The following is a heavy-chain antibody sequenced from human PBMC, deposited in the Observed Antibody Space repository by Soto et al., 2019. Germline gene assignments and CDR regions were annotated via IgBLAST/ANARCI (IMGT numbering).Heavy chain of an antibody. D-gene: IGHD4-17*01. CDR1: GYTFTSYG. CDR2: ISAYNGNT. J-gene: IGHJ4*02. Sequence: GASVKVSCKASGYTFTSYGISWVRQAPGQGLEWMGWISAYNGNTNYAQKLQGRVTMTTDTSTSTAYMELRSLRSDDTAVYYCARVVTVYGDYVVDYFDYWGQGTLVTVSS. V-gene: IGHV1-18*01. CDR3: ARVVTVYGDYVVDYFDY.